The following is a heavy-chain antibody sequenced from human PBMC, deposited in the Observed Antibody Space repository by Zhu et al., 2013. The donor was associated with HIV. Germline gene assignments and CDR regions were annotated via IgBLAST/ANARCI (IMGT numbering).Heavy chain of an antibody. V-gene: IGHV1-69*01. CDR1: GGTLSRYA. CDR3: ARGKPNLGDFSLYRFYFDS. Sequence: QLKLVQSGPEVKRPGSSVKVSCKASGGTLSRYAINWVRLAPGQGLEWMGWIIPFFGIANYAQKLQDRVTITADESTSTAYMELSSLTSEDTAVYYCARGKPNLGDFSLYRFYFDSWGQGTLVTVSS. CDR2: IIPFFGIA. D-gene: IGHD3-16*02. J-gene: IGHJ4*02.